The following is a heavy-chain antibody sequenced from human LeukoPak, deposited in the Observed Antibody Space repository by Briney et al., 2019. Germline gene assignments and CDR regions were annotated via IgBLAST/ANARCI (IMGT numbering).Heavy chain of an antibody. J-gene: IGHJ3*02. Sequence: PSETLSLTCAVYGGSFSGYYWSWIRQPPGKGLEWIGEINHSGSTNYNPSLKSRVTISVDTSKNQFSLKLSSVTAADTAVYYCARRDRPDIVVVPAATSGAFDIWGQGTMVTVSS. CDR2: INHSGST. V-gene: IGHV4-34*01. D-gene: IGHD2-2*01. CDR3: ARRDRPDIVVVPAATSGAFDI. CDR1: GGSFSGYY.